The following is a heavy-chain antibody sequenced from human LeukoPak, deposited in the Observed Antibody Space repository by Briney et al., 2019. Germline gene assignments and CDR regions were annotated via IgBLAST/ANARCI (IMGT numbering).Heavy chain of an antibody. CDR1: GFTFSSYE. J-gene: IGHJ4*02. V-gene: IGHV3-48*03. D-gene: IGHD2-2*01. CDR2: ISSSGSTI. Sequence: GESLTLSCAASGFTFSSYEMNWVRQPPGKGLEWVAYISSSGSTIYYAYSVKGQFIISRDNAKNSLYLQMSSLRAEDTAVYYCARHRSYCISTSCYESFDYWGQGTLVSVSS. CDR3: ARHRSYCISTSCYESFDY.